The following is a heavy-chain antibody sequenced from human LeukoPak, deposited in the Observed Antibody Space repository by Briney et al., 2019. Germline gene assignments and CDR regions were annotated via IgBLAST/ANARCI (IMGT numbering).Heavy chain of an antibody. CDR3: AKDPGDKDIDRWFDP. CDR1: GFPLTTYW. D-gene: IGHD7-27*01. Sequence: GGSLRLSCAATGFPLTTYWMSWVRQAPGKGLEWVANINEDGYEKYYVGSVKGRFTISRDNAKNSLYLHMSGLRVEDTAVYYCAKDPGDKDIDRWFDPWGQGTLVTVSS. J-gene: IGHJ5*02. V-gene: IGHV3-7*03. CDR2: INEDGYEK.